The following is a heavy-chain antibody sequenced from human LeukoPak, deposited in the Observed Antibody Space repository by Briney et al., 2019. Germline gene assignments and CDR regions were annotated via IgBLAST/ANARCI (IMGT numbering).Heavy chain of an antibody. J-gene: IGHJ6*04. CDR1: GFTFSNYW. CDR2: INEDGSGK. Sequence: PGGSLRLSCVSSGFTFSNYWMKWVRQAPGKGLEWVASINEDGSGKFSVGSVKDRITISRDNTRNSLDLQINSLTVEDTAIYYCARDDGDVWSTGTTVTVSS. V-gene: IGHV3-7*01. CDR3: ARDDGDV.